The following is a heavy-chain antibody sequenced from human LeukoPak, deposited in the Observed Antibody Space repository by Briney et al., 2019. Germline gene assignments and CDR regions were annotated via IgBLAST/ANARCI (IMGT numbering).Heavy chain of an antibody. CDR1: SGSISSSSYY. CDR3: ARHQYCSSATCYALGY. Sequence: SETLSLTCTVSSGSISSSSYYCAWIRQPPGKGLEWIGSISYSGSTFYNPSLESRVTLSVDTSKNQFSLKLSSVTAADTAVYHCARHQYCSSATCYALGYWGQGTLVTVSS. CDR2: ISYSGST. V-gene: IGHV4-39*01. J-gene: IGHJ4*02. D-gene: IGHD2-2*01.